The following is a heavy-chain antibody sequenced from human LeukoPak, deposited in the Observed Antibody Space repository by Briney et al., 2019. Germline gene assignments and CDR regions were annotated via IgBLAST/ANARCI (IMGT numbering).Heavy chain of an antibody. Sequence: GRSLRLSCAASGFTFSSYGMHWVRQAPGKGLEWVAVIWYDGSNKYYADSVKGRFTISRDNSKNTLYLQMNSLRAEDTAVYYCATRARSSGEFDYWGQGTLVTVSS. CDR3: ATRARSSGEFDY. J-gene: IGHJ4*02. CDR1: GFTFSSYG. CDR2: IWYDGSNK. D-gene: IGHD6-25*01. V-gene: IGHV3-33*01.